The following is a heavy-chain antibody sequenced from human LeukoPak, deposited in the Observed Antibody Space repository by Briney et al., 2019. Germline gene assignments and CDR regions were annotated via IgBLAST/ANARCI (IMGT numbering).Heavy chain of an antibody. Sequence: PGGSLRLSCSASGFVFSIYTMYWVRQAPGKGPECVSTISGSGNGGSIYYADSVKGRFTISRDDAKSIAYLQMNGLRSEDTAVYYCVKDFGRIRGTPDSWGQGTLVTVSS. CDR1: GFVFSIYT. V-gene: IGHV3-64D*06. J-gene: IGHJ4*02. CDR2: ISGSGNGGSI. CDR3: VKDFGRIRGTPDS. D-gene: IGHD1-1*01.